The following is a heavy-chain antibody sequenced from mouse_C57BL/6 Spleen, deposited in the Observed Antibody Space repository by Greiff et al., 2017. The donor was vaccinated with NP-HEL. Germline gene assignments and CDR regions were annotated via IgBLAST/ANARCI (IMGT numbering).Heavy chain of an antibody. CDR2: ISYDGSN. CDR1: GYSITSGYY. Sequence: EVQLQESGPGLVKPSQSLSLTCSVTGYSITSGYYWNWIRQFPGNKLEWMGYISYDGSNNYNPSLKNRISITRDTSKNQFFLKLNSVTTEDTATYYCAKLGKRYYFDYWGQGTTLTVSS. V-gene: IGHV3-6*01. D-gene: IGHD4-1*01. CDR3: AKLGKRYYFDY. J-gene: IGHJ2*01.